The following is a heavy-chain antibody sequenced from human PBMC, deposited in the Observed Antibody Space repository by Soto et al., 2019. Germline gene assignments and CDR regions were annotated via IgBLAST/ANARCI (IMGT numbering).Heavy chain of an antibody. CDR3: AREGLAPYYYYGMDV. J-gene: IGHJ6*02. V-gene: IGHV1-18*01. CDR1: GYTFTRSG. Sequence: ASVKVSCKASGYTFTRSGISWVRQAPGQGLEWMGWISTYNGDTNYAQTFQGRVTMTTDTSTSTVYMELRSLRSDDTAVYYCAREGLAPYYYYGMDVWGQGTTGTVSS. CDR2: ISTYNGDT. D-gene: IGHD3-9*01.